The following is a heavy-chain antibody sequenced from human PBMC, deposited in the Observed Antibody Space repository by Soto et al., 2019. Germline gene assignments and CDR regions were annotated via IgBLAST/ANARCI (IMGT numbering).Heavy chain of an antibody. Sequence: QVQLVQSGAEVKKPGASVEVSCKASGYAFTGYYIHWVRQAPGQGLEWMGWINANSGGTNYAQKFEERVTMTSDTSITTAYMELQRQKSDDTAVYYCARDSSSWFNGDMDVWGQGTTVTVSS. D-gene: IGHD3-22*01. CDR1: GYAFTGYY. V-gene: IGHV1-2*02. CDR3: ARDSSSWFNGDMDV. CDR2: INANSGGT. J-gene: IGHJ6*02.